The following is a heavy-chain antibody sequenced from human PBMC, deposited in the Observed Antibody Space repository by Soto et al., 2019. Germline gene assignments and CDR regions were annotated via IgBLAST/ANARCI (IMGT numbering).Heavy chain of an antibody. CDR2: INAGNGNT. D-gene: IGHD2-15*01. V-gene: IGHV1-3*01. CDR3: ARDLQAVY. J-gene: IGHJ4*02. CDR1: GYTFTSYA. Sequence: QVQLVQSGAEVKKPGASVKVSCKASGYTFTSYAMHWVRQAPGQRLEWMGWINAGNGNTKYSQKYQGRVTITRDTSASTADMELSSLRSEDTAVNYCARDLQAVYWGQGTLVTVSS.